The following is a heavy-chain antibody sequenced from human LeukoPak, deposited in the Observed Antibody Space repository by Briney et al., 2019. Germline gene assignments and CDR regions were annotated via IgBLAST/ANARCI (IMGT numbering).Heavy chain of an antibody. J-gene: IGHJ4*02. V-gene: IGHV3-48*03. CDR1: GFTFSSYG. CDR2: ISSGASII. CDR3: ARVTAPGVIDY. Sequence: PGGSLRLSCAASGFTFSSYGMNWVRQAPGKGLEWLSYISSGASIIYYADSVKGRFTISRDNAKNSLYLQMNSLRAKDTAVYYCARVTAPGVIDYWGQGTLVIVSS. D-gene: IGHD2-8*01.